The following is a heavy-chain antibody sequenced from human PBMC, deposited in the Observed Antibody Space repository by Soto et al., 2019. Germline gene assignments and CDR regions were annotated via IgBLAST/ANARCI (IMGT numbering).Heavy chain of an antibody. V-gene: IGHV4-39*01. D-gene: IGHD3-22*01. CDR3: QGYDSSGYYYFDY. Sequence: SETLSLTCTVSGGSISSSSYYWGWIRQPPGKGLEWIGSIYYSGSTYYNPSLKSRVTISVDTSKNQFSLKLSSVTAADTAVYYCQGYDSSGYYYFDYWGQGTLVTVSS. CDR1: GGSISSSSYY. J-gene: IGHJ4*02. CDR2: IYYSGST.